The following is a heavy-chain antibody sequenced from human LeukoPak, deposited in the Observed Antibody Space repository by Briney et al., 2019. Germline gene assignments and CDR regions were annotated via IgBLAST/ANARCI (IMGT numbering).Heavy chain of an antibody. Sequence: GGSLRLSCAASGFTLSDFWMSWVRQAPGKGLEWVANIDQDGSDKNYVGSVKGRFTISRDDAKNSLFLQMNSLRAEDTAVYYCAKDGSYSHPWNWGQGTLVTVSS. V-gene: IGHV3-7*01. J-gene: IGHJ4*02. CDR3: AKDGSYSHPWN. D-gene: IGHD2-15*01. CDR2: IDQDGSDK. CDR1: GFTLSDFW.